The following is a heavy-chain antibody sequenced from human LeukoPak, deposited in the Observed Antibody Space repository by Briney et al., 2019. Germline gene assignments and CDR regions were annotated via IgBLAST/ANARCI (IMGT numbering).Heavy chain of an antibody. CDR1: GGTFSSYA. J-gene: IGHJ6*02. Sequence: GSSVKVSCKASGGTFSSYAISWVRQAPGQGLEWMGGIIPIFGTANYAQKFQGRVTITADESTSTAYMELSSLRSEDTAVYYCARSVAGPTNDGMDVWGQGTTVTVSS. CDR2: IIPIFGTA. D-gene: IGHD6-19*01. CDR3: ARSVAGPTNDGMDV. V-gene: IGHV1-69*01.